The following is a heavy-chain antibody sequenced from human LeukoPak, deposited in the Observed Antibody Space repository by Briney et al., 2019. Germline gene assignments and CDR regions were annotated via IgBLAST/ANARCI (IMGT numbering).Heavy chain of an antibody. D-gene: IGHD3-22*01. CDR3: ARSVYYDSSGEVYYFDY. Sequence: SETLSLTCTVSGGSISSYYWSWIRQPPGKGLEWIGEINHSGSTNYNPSLKSRVTISVDTSKNQFSLKLSSVTAADTAVYYCARSVYYDSSGEVYYFDYWGQGTLVTVSS. V-gene: IGHV4-34*01. J-gene: IGHJ4*02. CDR2: INHSGST. CDR1: GGSISSYY.